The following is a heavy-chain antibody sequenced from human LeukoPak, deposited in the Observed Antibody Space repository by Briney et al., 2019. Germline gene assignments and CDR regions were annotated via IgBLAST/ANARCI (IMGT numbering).Heavy chain of an antibody. D-gene: IGHD5-18*01. CDR3: AKVGPRYSYGPPYFDY. Sequence: GGSLRLSCAASGFTFSSYDMSWVRQAPGKGLEWVSAISGSGGSTYYADSVKGRFTISRDNSKTTLYLQMNSLRAEDTAVYYCAKVGPRYSYGPPYFDYWGQGTLVTVSS. CDR2: ISGSGGST. V-gene: IGHV3-23*01. J-gene: IGHJ4*02. CDR1: GFTFSSYD.